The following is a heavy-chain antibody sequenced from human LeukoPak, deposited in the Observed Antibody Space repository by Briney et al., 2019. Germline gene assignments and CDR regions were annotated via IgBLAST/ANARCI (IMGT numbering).Heavy chain of an antibody. J-gene: IGHJ4*02. Sequence: PGGSLRLPCAASGFTFSSYAMSWVRQAPGKGLEWVSAISGSGGSTYYADSVKGRFTISRDNSKNTLYLQMNSPRAEDTAVYYCAKDAPVNIVVVPAANSWGQGTLVTVSS. CDR2: ISGSGGST. CDR3: AKDAPVNIVVVPAANS. V-gene: IGHV3-23*01. CDR1: GFTFSSYA. D-gene: IGHD2-2*01.